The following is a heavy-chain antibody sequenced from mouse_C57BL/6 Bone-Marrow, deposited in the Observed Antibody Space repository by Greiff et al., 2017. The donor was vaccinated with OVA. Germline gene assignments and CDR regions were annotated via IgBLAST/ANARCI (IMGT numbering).Heavy chain of an antibody. CDR3: AFYYGSSYRYFDV. Sequence: VQLQQSGPELVKPGASVKISCKASGYSFTDYNMNWVKQSNGKSLEWIGVINPNYGTTSHNQKFKGKATLTVDQSSSTAYMQLNSLTSEDSAVYYCAFYYGSSYRYFDVWGTGTTVTVSS. CDR2: INPNYGTT. D-gene: IGHD1-1*01. CDR1: GYSFTDYN. V-gene: IGHV1-39*01. J-gene: IGHJ1*03.